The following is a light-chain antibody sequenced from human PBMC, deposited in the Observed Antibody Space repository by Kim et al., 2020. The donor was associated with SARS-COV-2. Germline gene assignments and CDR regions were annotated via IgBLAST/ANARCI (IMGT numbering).Light chain of an antibody. CDR3: QQYYSYSWT. J-gene: IGKJ1*01. CDR1: QGISSY. Sequence: ASTGDRVTITCRASQGISSYLDWYQQKPGKAPKLLIYAAYTLQSGVPSRFSGSGSGTDFTLTISCLQSEDFATYYCQQYYSYSWTFGQGTKVDIK. CDR2: AAY. V-gene: IGKV1-8*01.